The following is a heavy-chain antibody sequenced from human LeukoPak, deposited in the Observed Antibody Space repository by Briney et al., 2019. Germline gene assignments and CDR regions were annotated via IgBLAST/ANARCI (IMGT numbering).Heavy chain of an antibody. Sequence: GVSLRLSCAASGFTVSSNYMSWVRQPPGKGLEWVSVIYSGGSTFYADSVEGRFTISRDNSENTLYLQMNSLRAEDTAVYYCARGPDYYYYGMDVWGQGTTVTVSS. CDR1: GFTVSSNY. V-gene: IGHV3-66*01. CDR3: ARGPDYYYYGMDV. CDR2: IYSGGST. J-gene: IGHJ6*02.